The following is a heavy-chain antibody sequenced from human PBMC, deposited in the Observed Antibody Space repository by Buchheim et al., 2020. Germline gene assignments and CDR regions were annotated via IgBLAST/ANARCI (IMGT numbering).Heavy chain of an antibody. V-gene: IGHV3-33*01. CDR3: ASLSGVAVAELDTNWFDP. CDR1: GFTFSSYG. D-gene: IGHD6-19*01. J-gene: IGHJ5*02. CDR2: IWYDGSNK. Sequence: QVQLVESGGGVVQPGRSLRLSCAASGFTFSSYGMHWVRQAPGKGLEWVAVIWYDGSNKYYADSVKGRFTISRDNSKNTLYLQMNSLRAEDTAVYYCASLSGVAVAELDTNWFDPWGQGTL.